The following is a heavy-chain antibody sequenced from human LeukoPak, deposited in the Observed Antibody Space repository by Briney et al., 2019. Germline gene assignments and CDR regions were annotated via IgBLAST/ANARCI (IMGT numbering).Heavy chain of an antibody. CDR1: ILPFHRYN. J-gene: IGHJ6*01. D-gene: IGHD3-22*01. V-gene: IGHV3-21*01. Sequence: GGPQTLFCRASILPFHRYNMQWVREATGKAVECVTSISSSSNYIHCAHSEKRRLPIYRHNHKNSLYLHENTLRAEDTAVYYCARHIYQSSSYLQSDDYYGMYVWGQGTTVTVSS. CDR2: ISSSSNYI. CDR3: ARHIYQSSSYLQSDDYYGMYV.